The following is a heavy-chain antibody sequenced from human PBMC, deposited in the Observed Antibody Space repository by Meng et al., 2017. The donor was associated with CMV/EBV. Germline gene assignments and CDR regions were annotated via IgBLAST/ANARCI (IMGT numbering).Heavy chain of an antibody. CDR1: GGSFSGYY. J-gene: IGHJ5*02. CDR2: INHSGST. D-gene: IGHD3-22*01. V-gene: IGHV4-34*01. Sequence: SETLSLTCAVYGGSFSGYYWSWIRQPPGKGLEWIGEINHSGSTNYNPFLKSRVTISVDTSKNQFSLKLSSVTAADTAVYYCARDTAYYYDSSGYTDYPWGQGTLVTVSS. CDR3: ARDTAYYYDSSGYTDYP.